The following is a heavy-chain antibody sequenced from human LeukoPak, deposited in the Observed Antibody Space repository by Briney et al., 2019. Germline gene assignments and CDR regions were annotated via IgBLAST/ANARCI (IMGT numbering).Heavy chain of an antibody. D-gene: IGHD2-15*01. CDR2: INAGNGNT. Sequence: ASVKVSCEASGYTFTSYAMHWVRQAPGQRLEWMGWINAGNGNTKYSQKFQGRVTITRDTSASTAYMELSSLRSEDTAVYYCARDDHRGSSGYCSGRNCFYYYGMDVWGQGTTVTVSS. CDR1: GYTFTSYA. V-gene: IGHV1-3*01. CDR3: ARDDHRGSSGYCSGRNCFYYYGMDV. J-gene: IGHJ6*02.